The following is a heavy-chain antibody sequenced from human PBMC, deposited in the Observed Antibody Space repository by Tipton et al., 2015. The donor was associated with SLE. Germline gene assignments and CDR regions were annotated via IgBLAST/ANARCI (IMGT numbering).Heavy chain of an antibody. CDR1: GFTFEDYG. J-gene: IGHJ6*02. D-gene: IGHD2-8*01. V-gene: IGHV3-20*04. CDR2: INRNVGSTGT. Sequence: SLRLSCAASGFTFEDYGMSWVRQAPGKGLEWVSGINRNVGSTGTGYVDSVKGRFTISRDNAKKTLYLQMDSLRGEDTALYYCVRESTRAPGANIYYGLDVWGQGTTVTVSS. CDR3: VRESTRAPGANIYYGLDV.